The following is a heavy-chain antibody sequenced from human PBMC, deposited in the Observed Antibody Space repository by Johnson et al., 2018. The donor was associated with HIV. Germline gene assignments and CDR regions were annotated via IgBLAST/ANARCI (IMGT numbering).Heavy chain of an antibody. J-gene: IGHJ3*02. CDR3: ARGIAVSNWVDI. V-gene: IGHV3-30*04. CDR1: GFTFSSYA. Sequence: QMQLVESGGGVVQPGRSLRLSCAASGFTFSSYAMHWVRQAPGKGLGWVAVISYDGSYQYYADSAKGRFTISRDNSKNTLYLQLNSLGAEYTAVYYCARGIAVSNWVDIWGQGTMVTVSS. CDR2: ISYDGSYQ. D-gene: IGHD6-19*01.